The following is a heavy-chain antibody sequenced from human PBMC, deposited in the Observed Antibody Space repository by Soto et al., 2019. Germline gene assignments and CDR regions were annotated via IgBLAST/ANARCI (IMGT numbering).Heavy chain of an antibody. CDR1: EDTFRKYA. CDR2: IIPIFGTA. Sequence: QVELVQSGAEVKKPGSSVKVSCQASEDTFRKYAISWVRQAPGQGLEWMGGIIPIFGTANYAQKFQGRVTITEDTSANTVSLELSSLRSEDTAVYYCASTKYDSSAYYYWYLGLWGRGTLVTVSS. CDR3: ASTKYDSSAYYYWYLGL. D-gene: IGHD3-22*01. J-gene: IGHJ2*01. V-gene: IGHV1-69*06.